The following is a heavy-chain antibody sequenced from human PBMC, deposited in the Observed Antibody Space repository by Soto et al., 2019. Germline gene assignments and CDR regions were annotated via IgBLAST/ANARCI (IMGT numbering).Heavy chain of an antibody. Sequence: ASVKVSCKASGYTFTSYGISWVRQAPGQGPEWMGWISAYNGNTNYAQKLQGRVTMTTDTSTSTAYMELRSLRSDDTAVYYCARDPSQWLVPYYYGMDVWGQGTTVTVSS. CDR2: ISAYNGNT. D-gene: IGHD6-19*01. CDR3: ARDPSQWLVPYYYGMDV. CDR1: GYTFTSYG. J-gene: IGHJ6*02. V-gene: IGHV1-18*04.